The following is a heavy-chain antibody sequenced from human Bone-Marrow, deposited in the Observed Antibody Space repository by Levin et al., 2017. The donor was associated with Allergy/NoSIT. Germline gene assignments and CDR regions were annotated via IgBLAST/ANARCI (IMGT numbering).Heavy chain of an antibody. D-gene: IGHD3-16*01. Sequence: GGSLRLSCAASGFTFDHYAMNWVRQAPGKGLEWVAGISWNGDNIDYADSVKGRFTISRDHTKNSLYLQMNSLTAEDTALYYCTKGRGSSRSEPADYWGQGTLVTVSS. CDR1: GFTFDHYA. V-gene: IGHV3-9*01. CDR3: TKGRGSSRSEPADY. CDR2: ISWNGDNI. J-gene: IGHJ4*02.